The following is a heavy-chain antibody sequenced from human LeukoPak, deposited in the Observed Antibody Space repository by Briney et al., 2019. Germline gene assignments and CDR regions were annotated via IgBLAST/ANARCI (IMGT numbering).Heavy chain of an antibody. CDR2: IRNKANRYTT. V-gene: IGHV3-72*01. Sequence: GGSLRLSCAASGFTFSDHHMVWVRQAPGEGLEWVARIRNKANRYTTEYAASVKGRFTISRDDSENSLYLQMDSLKTEDTAVYYCARSPLGIAPFDYWGQGTLVTASS. J-gene: IGHJ4*02. CDR1: GFTFSDHH. CDR3: ARSPLGIAPFDY. D-gene: IGHD7-27*01.